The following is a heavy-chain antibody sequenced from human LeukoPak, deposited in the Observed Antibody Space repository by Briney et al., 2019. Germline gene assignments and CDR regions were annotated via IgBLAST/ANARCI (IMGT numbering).Heavy chain of an antibody. D-gene: IGHD2-15*01. Sequence: NASETLSLTCTVSGGSISSSSYYWGWIRQPPGKGLEWIGSIYYSGSTYYNPSLKSRVTISVDTSKNQFSLELSSVTAADTAVYYCARIGLYYFDYWGQGTLVTVSS. CDR3: ARIGLYYFDY. CDR2: IYYSGST. CDR1: GGSISSSSYY. V-gene: IGHV4-39*01. J-gene: IGHJ4*02.